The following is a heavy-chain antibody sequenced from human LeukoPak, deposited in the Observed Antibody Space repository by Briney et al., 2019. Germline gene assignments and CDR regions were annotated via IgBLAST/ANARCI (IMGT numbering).Heavy chain of an antibody. Sequence: ASVKVSCKASGYTFTGYYMHWVRQAPGQGLEWMGWINPNSGGTNYAQKFQGWVTMTRDASISTAYMELSRLRSDDTAVYYCARGVPAADHFDYWGQGTLVTVSS. V-gene: IGHV1-2*04. D-gene: IGHD2-2*01. CDR1: GYTFTGYY. CDR3: ARGVPAADHFDY. J-gene: IGHJ4*02. CDR2: INPNSGGT.